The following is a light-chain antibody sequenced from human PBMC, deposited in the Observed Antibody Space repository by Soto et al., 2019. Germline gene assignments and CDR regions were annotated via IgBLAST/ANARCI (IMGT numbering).Light chain of an antibody. V-gene: IGKV1-39*01. CDR2: AAT. CDR1: QTIRSF. Sequence: DIQMTQSPSSLSASVGDRVTITCRASQTIRSFLNWYQQKPGKAPKLLIYAATSSQIEVPSRFSGSGSETDFTLTITSLQPEDFATYYCQQSYSFPLTFGGGTKVEI. J-gene: IGKJ4*01. CDR3: QQSYSFPLT.